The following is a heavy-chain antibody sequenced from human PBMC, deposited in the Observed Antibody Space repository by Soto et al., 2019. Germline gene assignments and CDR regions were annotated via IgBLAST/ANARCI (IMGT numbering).Heavy chain of an antibody. D-gene: IGHD5-18*01. CDR3: ARSLYTYGLVAFDI. V-gene: IGHV5-51*01. Sequence: GESLKISCKGSGYSFTSYWIAWVRQMPGKGLEWMGIIYPGDSDTRYSPSFQGQVTISADKSISTAYLQWSSLTASDTAMYYCARSLYTYGLVAFDIWGQGTMVTVSS. CDR2: IYPGDSDT. J-gene: IGHJ3*02. CDR1: GYSFTSYW.